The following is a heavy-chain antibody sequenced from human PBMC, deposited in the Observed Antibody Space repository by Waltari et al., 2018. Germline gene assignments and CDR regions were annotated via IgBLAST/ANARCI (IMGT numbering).Heavy chain of an antibody. CDR1: GFTFSDYY. J-gene: IGHJ4*02. Sequence: QVQLVKSGGGLVTPGGSLSLSCAASGFTFSDYYMSWIRQAPGKGLEWDSYISSSGITIYYADSVKGRFTISRDNAKNSLYLQMNSLRAEDTAVYYCVSYYYDSSGYYVDYWGQGTLVTVSS. CDR3: VSYYYDSSGYYVDY. V-gene: IGHV3-11*01. CDR2: ISSSGITI. D-gene: IGHD3-22*01.